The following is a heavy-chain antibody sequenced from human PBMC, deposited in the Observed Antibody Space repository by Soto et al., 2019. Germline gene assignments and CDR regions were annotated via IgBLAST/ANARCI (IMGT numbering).Heavy chain of an antibody. J-gene: IGHJ6*02. CDR2: IYYSGST. CDR1: GGSISSSSYY. D-gene: IGHD2-21*02. CDR3: ARMPFRYCGGDCYPLYYGMDV. Sequence: QLQLQESGPGLVKPSETLSLTCTVSGGSISSSSYYWGWIRQPPGKGLEWIGSIYYSGSTYYNPSLKSRVTLSVDTSKNQFSLKLSSVTAADTAVYYCARMPFRYCGGDCYPLYYGMDVWGQGTTVTVSS. V-gene: IGHV4-39*01.